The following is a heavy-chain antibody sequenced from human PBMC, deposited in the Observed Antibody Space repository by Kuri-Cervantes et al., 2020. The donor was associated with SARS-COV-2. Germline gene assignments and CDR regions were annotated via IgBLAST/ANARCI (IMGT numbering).Heavy chain of an antibody. CDR2: IIPIFGTA. J-gene: IGHJ3*02. D-gene: IGHD3-3*01. V-gene: IGHV1-69*05. Sequence: SVKVSCKASGYTFTGYYMHWVRQAPGQGLEWMGGIIPIFGTANYAQKFQGRVTITTDESTSTAYMELSSLRSEDTAVYYCARVRLLTIFGVVIVLDAFDIWGQGTMVTVSS. CDR3: ARVRLLTIFGVVIVLDAFDI. CDR1: GYTFTGYY.